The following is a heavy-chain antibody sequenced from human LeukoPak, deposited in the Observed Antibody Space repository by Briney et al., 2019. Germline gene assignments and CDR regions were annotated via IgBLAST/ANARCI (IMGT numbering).Heavy chain of an antibody. Sequence: GGSLRLSCAASGFSFSRYWMNWVRQAPGKGLEWVANIKGDGIEKNYVDSVKGRFSISRDNAMNSLYLQVDSLRAEDTAVYYCAKEGAYPIITYDSWGQGALVTVSS. D-gene: IGHD3-10*01. J-gene: IGHJ5*01. CDR2: IKGDGIEK. V-gene: IGHV3-7*01. CDR1: GFSFSRYW. CDR3: AKEGAYPIITYDS.